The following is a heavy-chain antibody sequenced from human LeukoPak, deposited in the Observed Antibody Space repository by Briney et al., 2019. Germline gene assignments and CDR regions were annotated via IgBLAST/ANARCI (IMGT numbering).Heavy chain of an antibody. D-gene: IGHD3-22*01. V-gene: IGHV4-34*01. J-gene: IGHJ6*02. CDR2: INDYTGDS. Sequence: SETLSLTYTVFGGSFTDYFWTWIRHSPGKGLEWIGEINDYTGDSKYNPSLNSRVSTSLEKSKNQLSLELRSVTAADTAVYYCARGRIAKIVVVHSFSYGMDVWGQGTTVTVSS. CDR1: GGSFTDYF. CDR3: ARGRIAKIVVVHSFSYGMDV.